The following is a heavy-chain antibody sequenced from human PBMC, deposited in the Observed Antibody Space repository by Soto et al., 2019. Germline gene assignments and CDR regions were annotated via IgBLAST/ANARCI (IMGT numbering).Heavy chain of an antibody. CDR2: ISAYNGNT. D-gene: IGHD6-19*01. V-gene: IGHV1-18*01. CDR3: ARYRRVAVPQDYYSYSVMDV. J-gene: IGHJ6*02. CDR1: GYTFSIWG. Sequence: GAPAKIFSTASGYTFSIWGIIGVRPAPGQGLERMGWISAYNGNTNYAQKLQGRVTMTTDTSTSTAYMELRSLRSDDTAVYYCARYRRVAVPQDYYSYSVMDVWGQGTTVTVS.